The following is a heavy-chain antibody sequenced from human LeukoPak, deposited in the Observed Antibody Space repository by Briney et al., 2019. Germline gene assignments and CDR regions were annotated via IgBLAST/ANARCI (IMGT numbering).Heavy chain of an antibody. CDR1: GVDFLNHG. J-gene: IGHJ5*01. CDR3: ARVRYSGYDYVLDS. Sequence: AGGSLRLSCKGSGVDFLNHGIHWVRQAPGKGPEGLATIWYDGSNEEYGDSVKGRVTISRDNSKSTLYLRINSLRDEDTAIYFCARVRYSGYDYVLDSWGQGTLVTVSS. V-gene: IGHV3-33*01. CDR2: IWYDGSNE. D-gene: IGHD5-12*01.